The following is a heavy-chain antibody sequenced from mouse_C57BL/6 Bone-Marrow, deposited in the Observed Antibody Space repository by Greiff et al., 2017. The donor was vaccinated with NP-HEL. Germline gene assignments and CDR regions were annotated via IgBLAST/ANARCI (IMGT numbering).Heavy chain of an antibody. J-gene: IGHJ2*01. CDR3: TSSTLYGSSLFDY. CDR2: IDPETGGT. D-gene: IGHD1-1*01. CDR1: GYTFTDYE. V-gene: IGHV1-15*01. Sequence: QVQLQQSGAELVRPGASVTLSCKASGYTFTDYEMHWVKQTPVHGLEWIGAIDPETGGTAYNQKFKGKAILTADKSSSTAYMELRSLTSEDSAVYYCTSSTLYGSSLFDYWGKGTTLTVSS.